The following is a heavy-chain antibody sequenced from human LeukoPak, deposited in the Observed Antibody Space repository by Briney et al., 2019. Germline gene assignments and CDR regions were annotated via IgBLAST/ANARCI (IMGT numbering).Heavy chain of an antibody. CDR3: ATLVRYCSSTSCYRFDY. V-gene: IGHV1-24*01. J-gene: IGHJ4*02. CDR2: FDPEDGET. CDR1: GYTLTELS. Sequence: ASVKVSCKVSGYTLTELSTHWVRQAPGKGLEWMGGFDPEDGETIYAQKFQGRVTMTEDTSTDTAYMELSSLRSEDTAVYYCATLVRYCSSTSCYRFDYWGQGTLVTVSS. D-gene: IGHD2-2*01.